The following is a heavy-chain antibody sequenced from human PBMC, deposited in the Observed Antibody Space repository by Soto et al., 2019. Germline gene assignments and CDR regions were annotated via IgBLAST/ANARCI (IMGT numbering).Heavy chain of an antibody. J-gene: IGHJ6*02. V-gene: IGHV4-30-4*01. CDR1: GASISSDDYY. CDR2: ISYSGST. CDR3: AREVNNYYGMDV. Sequence: QVQLQESGPGLVKPSQTLSLTCSISGASISSDDYYWSWFRQPPGKGLEWIGNISYSGSTYYNPSLKSRITKSADTSSTQFSPILTSITAGATAVFYCAREVNNYYGMDVWGQGTTVTVSS.